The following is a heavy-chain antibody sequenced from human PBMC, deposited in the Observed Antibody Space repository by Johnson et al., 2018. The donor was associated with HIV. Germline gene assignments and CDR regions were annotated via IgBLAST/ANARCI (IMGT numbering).Heavy chain of an antibody. CDR2: VSNDGNNK. V-gene: IGHV3-30*03. D-gene: IGHD3-3*01. CDR3: ARDTDDFWSGEGAFDI. Sequence: QVQLVESGGGLVQPGGSLRLSCEASGFTVSNNYMSWVRQAPGKGLEWVAVVSNDGNNKYYTDSVKGRFTISRDNSRNTLNLQMNNLRAEDTGVYYCARDTDDFWSGEGAFDIWGQGTMVTVSS. CDR1: GFTVSNNY. J-gene: IGHJ3*02.